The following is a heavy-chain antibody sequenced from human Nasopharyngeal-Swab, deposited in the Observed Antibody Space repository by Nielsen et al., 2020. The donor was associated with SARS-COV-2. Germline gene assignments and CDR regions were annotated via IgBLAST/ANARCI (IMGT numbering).Heavy chain of an antibody. Sequence: ASVKVSCKASGYTFTRYYIHWVRQAPGQGLEWMGIINPGGGSARYSQNFQGRVTMTRDTSTSTVYMELSSLRSEDTAAYYCARGGWLRKDYYYSYYYMDVWGKGTTVTVSS. CDR1: GYTFTRYY. CDR3: ARGGWLRKDYYYSYYYMDV. CDR2: INPGGGSA. J-gene: IGHJ6*03. V-gene: IGHV1-46*01. D-gene: IGHD5-24*01.